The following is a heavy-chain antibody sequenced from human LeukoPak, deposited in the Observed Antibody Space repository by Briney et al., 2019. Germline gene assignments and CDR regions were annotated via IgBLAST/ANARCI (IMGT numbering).Heavy chain of an antibody. CDR1: GFSFDDYD. D-gene: IGHD3-16*01. CDR3: AREEGGYFDY. J-gene: IGHJ4*02. V-gene: IGHV3-20*04. Sequence: GGSLRLSCAASGFSFDDYDMSWVRQAPGKGLEWVSGINWNDGSTGYADSVKGRFTISRDNAKNSLYLQMSSLRAEDTAFYYCAREEGGYFDYWGQGMLVTVSS. CDR2: INWNDGST.